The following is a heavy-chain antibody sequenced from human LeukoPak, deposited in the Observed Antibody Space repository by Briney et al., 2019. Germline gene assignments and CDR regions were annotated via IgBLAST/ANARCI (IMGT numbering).Heavy chain of an antibody. V-gene: IGHV1-2*02. CDR2: INPNGADT. CDR3: ARGGGIVAAGTRFDY. D-gene: IGHD6-13*01. J-gene: IGHJ4*02. CDR1: GYTFTGYY. Sequence: ASVKVSCKASGYTFTGYYIHWVRQAPGQGLEWMGWINPNGADTNYAQNFQGRVTMARDTPISTAYMELTGLRSDDTAVYYCARGGGIVAAGTRFDYWGQGTLVTVSS.